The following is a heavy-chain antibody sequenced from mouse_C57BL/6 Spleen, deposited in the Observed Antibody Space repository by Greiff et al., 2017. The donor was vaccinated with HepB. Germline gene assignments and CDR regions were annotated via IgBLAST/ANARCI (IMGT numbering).Heavy chain of an antibody. D-gene: IGHD1-1*01. J-gene: IGHJ2*01. V-gene: IGHV1-22*01. CDR2: INPNNGGT. CDR3: ARSYGSSYMDY. Sequence: VQLQQSGAELARPGASVKLSFKASGYTFTDYNMHWVKQSHGKSLEWIGYINPNNGGTSYNQKFKGKATLTVNKSSSTAYMELRSLTSEDSAVYYCARSYGSSYMDYWGQGTTLTVSS. CDR1: GYTFTDYN.